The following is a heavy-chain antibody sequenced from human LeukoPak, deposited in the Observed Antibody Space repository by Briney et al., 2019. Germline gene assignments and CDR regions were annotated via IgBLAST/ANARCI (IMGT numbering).Heavy chain of an antibody. CDR1: GFTFSSYA. CDR3: AKRSCSGSSCNFDY. J-gene: IGHJ4*02. CDR2: ISDIGAAT. Sequence: GGSLRLSCAASGFTFSSYAMSWVRQAPGKGLEWVSAISDIGAATNYADSVKGRLTISRDNSKNTLYLQMNSLRAEDTAVYYCAKRSCSGSSCNFDYWGQGTLVTVSS. D-gene: IGHD2-15*01. V-gene: IGHV3-23*01.